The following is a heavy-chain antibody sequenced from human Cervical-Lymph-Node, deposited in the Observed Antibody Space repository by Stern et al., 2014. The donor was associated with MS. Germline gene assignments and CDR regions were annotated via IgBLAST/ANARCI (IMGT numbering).Heavy chain of an antibody. Sequence: VQLVQSGGGLVKPGGSLRLSCAASGFMFRTYNMNWVRQAPGKGLEWVSAISSSSNYIYYEDSVRGRFTISRDNAKNSLYLQMNSLRAEDTAVYYCARDDELYGLDYWGQGTLVTVSS. CDR1: GFMFRTYN. J-gene: IGHJ4*02. V-gene: IGHV3-21*01. CDR3: ARDDELYGLDY. D-gene: IGHD2/OR15-2a*01. CDR2: ISSSSNYI.